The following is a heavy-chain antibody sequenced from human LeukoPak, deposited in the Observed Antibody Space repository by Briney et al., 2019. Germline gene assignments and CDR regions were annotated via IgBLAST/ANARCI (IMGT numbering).Heavy chain of an antibody. Sequence: PGGSRRLPCAASGFTVSDYYMSWVRQTPGMGLEWLAYISRGDGPIYYADSVKGRFTISRDNANNSLYLQMNSLSADDTAIYYCARFHVSNLTPLRFWGRGTPVTVSS. J-gene: IGHJ4*02. CDR2: ISRGDGPI. CDR1: GFTVSDYY. D-gene: IGHD3-3*02. V-gene: IGHV3-11*01. CDR3: ARFHVSNLTPLRF.